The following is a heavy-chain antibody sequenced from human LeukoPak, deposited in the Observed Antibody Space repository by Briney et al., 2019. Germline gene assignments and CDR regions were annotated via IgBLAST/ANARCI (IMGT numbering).Heavy chain of an antibody. CDR2: INSGGTT. V-gene: IGHV3-66*01. J-gene: IGHJ4*02. CDR1: GLTVTSKY. D-gene: IGHD6-19*01. Sequence: QPEGSLRLSGAASGLTVTSKYMAWVRQAPGKGLEWVSFINSGGTTNYADSVKGRFIISRDYSKNTLYLQMSSLRAEDTAVYYCATIVSDSSGWYHFDHWGQGALVTVSS. CDR3: ATIVSDSSGWYHFDH.